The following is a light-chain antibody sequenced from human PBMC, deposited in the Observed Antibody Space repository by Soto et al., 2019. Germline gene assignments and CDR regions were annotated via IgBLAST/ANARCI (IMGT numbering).Light chain of an antibody. Sequence: QSVLTQPASVSGSPGQSITISCTGTSSDVGDNNYVSWYQQHPGKAPKLMIYDVTHRPSGISNRFSGSKSGNTASLTISGLQAEYEAAYYCSSYTSSSTLYVFGTGTKLTVL. CDR3: SSYTSSSTLYV. V-gene: IGLV2-14*01. J-gene: IGLJ1*01. CDR2: DVT. CDR1: SSDVGDNNY.